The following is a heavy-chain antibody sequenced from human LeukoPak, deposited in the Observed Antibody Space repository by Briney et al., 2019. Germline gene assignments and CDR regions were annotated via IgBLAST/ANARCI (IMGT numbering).Heavy chain of an antibody. Sequence: ASVKVSCKASGYTFTSYDINWVRQATGQGLEWMGWMNPNSGNTGYAQKFQGRVTMTRNTSISTAYMELSSLRSEDTAVYYCARGVSYVVVTTHSYYYYGMDVWGQGTTVTVSS. J-gene: IGHJ6*02. V-gene: IGHV1-8*01. CDR3: ARGVSYVVVTTHSYYYYGMDV. D-gene: IGHD2-21*02. CDR2: MNPNSGNT. CDR1: GYTFTSYD.